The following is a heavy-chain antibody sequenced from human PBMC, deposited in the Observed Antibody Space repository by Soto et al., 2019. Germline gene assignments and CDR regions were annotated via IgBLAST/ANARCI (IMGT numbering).Heavy chain of an antibody. CDR2: INHSGST. CDR1: GGSFSGYY. CDR3: AREYSSAPRGGWFDP. D-gene: IGHD3-22*01. Sequence: QVQLQQWGAGLLKPSETLSLTCAVYGGSFSGYYWSWIRQPPGKGLEWIGEINHSGSTNYNPSLKSRVTISVATSKNQFSLKLSSVTAADTAVYYCAREYSSAPRGGWFDPWGQGTLVTVSS. V-gene: IGHV4-34*01. J-gene: IGHJ5*02.